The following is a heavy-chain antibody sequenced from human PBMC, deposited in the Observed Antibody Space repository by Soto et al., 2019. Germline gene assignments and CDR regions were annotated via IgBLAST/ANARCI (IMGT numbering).Heavy chain of an antibody. CDR3: AKDISYYYDSSGYLDY. CDR2: ISWDGDST. Sequence: GGSLRLSCAASGFTFDDYAMYWVRQAPGKGLEWVSLISWDGDSTYYADSVKGRFTISRDNSKTSLYLQMNSLRAEDTALYYCAKDISYYYDSSGYLDYWGQGTLVTVSS. V-gene: IGHV3-43D*04. CDR1: GFTFDDYA. D-gene: IGHD3-22*01. J-gene: IGHJ4*02.